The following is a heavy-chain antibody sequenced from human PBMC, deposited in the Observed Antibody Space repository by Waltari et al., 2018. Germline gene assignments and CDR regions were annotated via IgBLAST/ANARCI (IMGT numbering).Heavy chain of an antibody. Sequence: QVQLQQWGAGLLKPSETLSLTCAVYGGSFSGYYWSWIRQPPGKGLEWIGSIYYSGSTYYNPSLKSRVTISVDTSKNQFSLKLSSVTAADTAVYYCARDSYGYNWFDPWGQGTLVTVSS. J-gene: IGHJ5*02. D-gene: IGHD5-18*01. CDR2: IYYSGST. CDR1: GGSFSGYY. CDR3: ARDSYGYNWFDP. V-gene: IGHV4-34*01.